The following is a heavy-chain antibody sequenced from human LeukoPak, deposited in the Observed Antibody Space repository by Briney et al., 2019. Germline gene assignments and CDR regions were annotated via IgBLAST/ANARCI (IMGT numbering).Heavy chain of an antibody. J-gene: IGHJ6*02. CDR1: GFTFSSYS. D-gene: IGHD6-13*01. CDR3: ARDRAGIAAGYYYYAMDV. CDR2: ISSSSSTI. V-gene: IGHV3-48*02. Sequence: PGGSLRLSCAASGFTFSSYSMNWVRQAPGKGLEWASCISSSSSTIYYADSVKGRFTISRDTAKNSLYLQMNSLRDEDTAVYYCARDRAGIAAGYYYYAMDVWGQGTTVTVSS.